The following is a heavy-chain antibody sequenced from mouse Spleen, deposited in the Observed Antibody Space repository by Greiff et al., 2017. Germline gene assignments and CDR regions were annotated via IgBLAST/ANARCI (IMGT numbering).Heavy chain of an antibody. D-gene: IGHD2-1*01. Sequence: VQLQQSGTVLARPGASVKMSCKASGYSFTSYWMHWVKQRPGQGLEWIGAIYPGNSDTSYNQKFKGKAKLTAVTSASTAYMELSSLTNEDSAVYYCTRGGFYGNYVTFDYWGQGTTLTVSS. J-gene: IGHJ2*01. CDR2: IYPGNSDT. CDR3: TRGGFYGNYVTFDY. V-gene: IGHV1-5*01. CDR1: GYSFTSYW.